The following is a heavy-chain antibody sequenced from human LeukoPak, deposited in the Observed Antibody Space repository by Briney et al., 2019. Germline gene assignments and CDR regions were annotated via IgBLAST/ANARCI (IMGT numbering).Heavy chain of an antibody. J-gene: IGHJ4*02. CDR1: GGSISSSSYY. Sequence: ASETLSLTCTVSGGSISSSSYYWGWIRQPPGKGLEWIGSIYYSGSTYYNPSLKSRVTISVDTSKNQFSLKLSSVTAADTAVYYCSRGDGYHLYWGQGTLVTVSS. CDR3: SRGDGYHLY. D-gene: IGHD5-24*01. V-gene: IGHV4-39*01. CDR2: IYYSGST.